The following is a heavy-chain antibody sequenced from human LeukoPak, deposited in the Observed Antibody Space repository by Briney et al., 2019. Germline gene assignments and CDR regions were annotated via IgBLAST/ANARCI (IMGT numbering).Heavy chain of an antibody. CDR2: IYPSDSNT. CDR1: GYSFTGYW. V-gene: IGHV5-51*01. J-gene: IGHJ6*02. CDR3: ASSYSSYARARYYYGMDG. Sequence: GGAVQISCKGSGYSFTGYWIGWVRRMPGKGLEGMGIIYPSDSNTRYSPSFQGEVTIFADKSISTDYLQWSSLKASDTAMYYCASSYSSYARARYYYGMDGWGQGTTVTVSS. D-gene: IGHD4-11*01.